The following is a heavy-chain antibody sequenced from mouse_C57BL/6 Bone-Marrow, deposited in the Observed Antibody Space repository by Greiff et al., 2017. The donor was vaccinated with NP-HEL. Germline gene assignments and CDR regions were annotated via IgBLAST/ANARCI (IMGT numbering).Heavy chain of an antibody. CDR2: IYPGDGDT. J-gene: IGHJ4*01. Sequence: VKLMESGPELVKPGASVKISCKASGYAFSSSWMNWVKQRPGKGLEWIGRIYPGDGDTNYNGKFKGKATLTADKSSSTAYMQLSSLTSEDSAVYFCARMGLYYGNHYYAMDYWGQGTSVTVSS. D-gene: IGHD2-1*01. CDR3: ARMGLYYGNHYYAMDY. V-gene: IGHV1-82*01. CDR1: GYAFSSSW.